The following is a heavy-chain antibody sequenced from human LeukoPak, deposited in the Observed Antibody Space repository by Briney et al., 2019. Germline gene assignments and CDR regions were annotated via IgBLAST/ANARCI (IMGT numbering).Heavy chain of an antibody. CDR3: ASRPRRGEQLVGH. CDR1: GFTVSSNY. CDR2: IYSGGST. V-gene: IGHV3-53*01. Sequence: GGSLRLSCAASGFTVSSNYMSWVRQAPGKGLEWVSVIYSGGSTYYADSVKGRFTISRDNSKNTLYLQMNSLRAEDTAVYYCASRPRRGEQLVGHWGQGTLVTVSS. D-gene: IGHD6-6*01. J-gene: IGHJ4*02.